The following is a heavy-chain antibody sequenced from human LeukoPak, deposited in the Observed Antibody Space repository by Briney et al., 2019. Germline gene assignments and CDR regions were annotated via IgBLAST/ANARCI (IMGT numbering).Heavy chain of an antibody. J-gene: IGHJ4*02. V-gene: IGHV4-39*01. CDR2: IYYSGST. CDR3: ARHAASIAVAGRYFDY. Sequence: PSETLSLTCTVSGDSISTSSYYWGWIRQPPGKGLEWIGSIYYSGSTYYNPSLKSRVTISVDTSKNQFSLKLSSVTAADTAVYYCARHAASIAVAGRYFDYWGQGTLVTVSS. D-gene: IGHD6-19*01. CDR1: GDSISTSSYY.